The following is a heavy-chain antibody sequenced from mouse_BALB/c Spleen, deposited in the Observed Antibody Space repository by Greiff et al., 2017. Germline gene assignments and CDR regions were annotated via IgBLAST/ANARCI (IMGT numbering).Heavy chain of an antibody. J-gene: IGHJ2*01. CDR3: ARSGTGNYYFDY. Sequence: QVQLQQSGPELVKPGASVRISCKASGYTFTSYYIHWVKQRPGQGLEWIGWIYPGNVNTKYNEKFKGKATLTADKSSSTAYMQLSSLTSEDSAVYFCARSGTGNYYFDYWGQGTTLTVSS. CDR2: IYPGNVNT. V-gene: IGHV1S56*01. D-gene: IGHD2-1*01. CDR1: GYTFTSYY.